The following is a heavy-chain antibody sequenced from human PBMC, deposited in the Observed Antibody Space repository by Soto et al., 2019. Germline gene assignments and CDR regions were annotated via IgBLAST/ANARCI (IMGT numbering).Heavy chain of an antibody. Sequence: QVQLVQSGAEVKKPGASVKVSCKASGYTFTSYYMHWVRQAPGQGLEWMGIINPSGGSTSYAQKFQGRVTMTRDTSTSTAYMELSSLRSEDTAVYYCARSLSRTDAFDIWGQGTMVTVSS. CDR2: INPSGGST. J-gene: IGHJ3*02. V-gene: IGHV1-46*01. CDR3: ARSLSRTDAFDI. CDR1: GYTFTSYY.